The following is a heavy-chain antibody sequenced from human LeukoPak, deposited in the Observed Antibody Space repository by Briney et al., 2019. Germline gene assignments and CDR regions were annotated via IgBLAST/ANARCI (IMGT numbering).Heavy chain of an antibody. Sequence: PGGSLRLSCAASGFTFSSSAMTWVRQAPGKGLEWVGRKSKTDGGTTDYAAPVKGRFTISRDDSKNTLYLQMNSLKTEDTAVYYCAFYYYGTRRFDPWGQGTLVTVSS. CDR3: AFYYYGTRRFDP. V-gene: IGHV3-15*01. CDR1: GFTFSSSA. D-gene: IGHD3-10*01. J-gene: IGHJ5*02. CDR2: KSKTDGGTT.